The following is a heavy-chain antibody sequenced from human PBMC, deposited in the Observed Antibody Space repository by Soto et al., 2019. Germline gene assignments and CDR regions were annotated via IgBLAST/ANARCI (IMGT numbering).Heavy chain of an antibody. CDR2: IYYSGST. Sequence: TLSLTSPLHRRSIHIYYWSWIRQPPGKGLEWIGYIYYSGSTNYNPSLKSRVTISVDTSKNQFSLKLSSVTAADTAVYYCARVWGGAFDIWGHGTMVT. D-gene: IGHD3-10*01. J-gene: IGHJ3*02. CDR3: ARVWGGAFDI. CDR1: RRSIHIYY. V-gene: IGHV4-59*01.